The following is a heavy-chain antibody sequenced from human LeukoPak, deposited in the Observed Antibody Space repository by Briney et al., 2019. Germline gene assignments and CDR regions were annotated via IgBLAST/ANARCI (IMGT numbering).Heavy chain of an antibody. V-gene: IGHV4-34*01. D-gene: IGHD2-2*01. CDR2: INHTGST. J-gene: IGHJ5*02. Sequence: SETLSLTCAVYGGSFSGYYWSWIRQPPGKGLEWIGEINHTGSTNYNPSLKSRVTISVDTSKNQFSLKLSSVTAADTAMYYCARGEAGYCSSTNCYGFRWFDPWGQGTLVTVSS. CDR3: ARGEAGYCSSTNCYGFRWFDP. CDR1: GGSFSGYY.